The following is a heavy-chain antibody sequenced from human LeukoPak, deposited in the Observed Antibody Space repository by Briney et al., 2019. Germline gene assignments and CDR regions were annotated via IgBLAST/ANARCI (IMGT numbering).Heavy chain of an antibody. Sequence: SQTLSLTCAISGDSVSSNSTAWNSIRQSPSRGLEWLGRTYYRSKWYNDYAVSVKSRITINPDTSKNQFSLQLNSVTPEDTAVYYCARGRGSSSLLNWYFDLWGRGTLVTVSS. D-gene: IGHD6-6*01. CDR2: TYYRSKWYN. V-gene: IGHV6-1*01. J-gene: IGHJ2*01. CDR1: GDSVSSNSTA. CDR3: ARGRGSSSLLNWYFDL.